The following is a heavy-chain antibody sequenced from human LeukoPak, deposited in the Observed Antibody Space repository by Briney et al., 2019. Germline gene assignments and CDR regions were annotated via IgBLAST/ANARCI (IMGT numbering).Heavy chain of an antibody. Sequence: GSSVKVSCKXSVGTFSSYAISWVRQAPGQGLEWMGGIIPIFGTANYPQKVQGRVTITADESTSTAYMELSSLRSEDTAVYYCAGNVYGAGYYYYMDVWGKGTTVTVS. J-gene: IGHJ6*03. V-gene: IGHV1-69*01. CDR3: AGNVYGAGYYYYMDV. D-gene: IGHD4-17*01. CDR1: VGTFSSYA. CDR2: IIPIFGTA.